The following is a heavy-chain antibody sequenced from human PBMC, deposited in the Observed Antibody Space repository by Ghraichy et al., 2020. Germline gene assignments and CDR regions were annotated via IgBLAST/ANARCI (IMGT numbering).Heavy chain of an antibody. CDR3: VREIPTTTLYD. Sequence: RGSLRLSCAASGFSVSNDYMSWVRQAPGKGLEWVSVIYRGDRTYYTDSVKGRFTISRDNSHNTVHLQMNNLRAEDTALYYCVREIPTTTLYDWGQGTLVTVSS. D-gene: IGHD2/OR15-2a*01. CDR2: IYRGDRT. CDR1: GFSVSNDY. V-gene: IGHV3-66*01. J-gene: IGHJ4*02.